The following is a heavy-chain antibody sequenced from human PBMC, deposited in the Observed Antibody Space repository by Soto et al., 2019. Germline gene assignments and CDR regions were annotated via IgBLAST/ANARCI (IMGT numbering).Heavy chain of an antibody. Sequence: QGQLQESGPGLVKPSGTLSLTCAVSSGSISSSNWWSWVRQPPGQGLEWIGQIHHSGSTNYNPTLKSRVNISVDKSKNQFSLKLSSVTAADTAVYCCAGGAAAVEYWGQGTLVTVSS. D-gene: IGHD6-13*01. J-gene: IGHJ4*02. CDR3: AGGAAAVEY. CDR2: IHHSGST. CDR1: SGSISSSNW. V-gene: IGHV4-4*01.